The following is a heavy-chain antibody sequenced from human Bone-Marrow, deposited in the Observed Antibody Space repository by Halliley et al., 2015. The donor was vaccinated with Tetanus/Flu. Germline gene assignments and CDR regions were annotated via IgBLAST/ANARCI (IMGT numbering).Heavy chain of an antibody. CDR2: T. Sequence: TQYADHVKGRFTISRDNSKNTLYLQMDSLRVEDTAVYYCAKMGAGAYSWFDVYFDYWGQGTLVTVSS. CDR3: AKMGAGAYSWFDVYFDY. V-gene: IGHV3-30*02. D-gene: IGHD6-13*01. J-gene: IGHJ4*02.